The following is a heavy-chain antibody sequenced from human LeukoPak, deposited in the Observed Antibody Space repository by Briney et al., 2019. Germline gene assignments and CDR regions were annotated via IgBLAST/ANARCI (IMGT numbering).Heavy chain of an antibody. D-gene: IGHD3-10*01. V-gene: IGHV3-48*03. CDR1: GFTFNTYE. CDR3: AKTYYYGSGTFSFDH. CDR2: XXXDSSSGKTE. J-gene: IGHJ4*02. Sequence: GGSLRLSCAASGFTFNTYEMNWVRQAPGKGLEXXXXXXXXDSSSGKTESYADSVKGRFTISRDNSKNMVYMQMDSLRAEDTALYYCAKTYYYGSGTFSFDHWGQGTLVTVSS.